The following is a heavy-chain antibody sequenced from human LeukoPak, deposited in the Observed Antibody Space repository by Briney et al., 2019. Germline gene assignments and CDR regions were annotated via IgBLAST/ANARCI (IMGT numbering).Heavy chain of an antibody. D-gene: IGHD3-22*01. Sequence: SVKVSCKASGYTLTSYGISWVRQAPGQGLEWMGGIIPIFGTANYAQKFQGRVTITADKSTSTGYMELSSLRSEDTAVYYCARERYYDSSGYYFDYWGQGTLVTVSS. V-gene: IGHV1-69*06. CDR1: GYTLTSYG. CDR3: ARERYYDSSGYYFDY. J-gene: IGHJ4*02. CDR2: IIPIFGTA.